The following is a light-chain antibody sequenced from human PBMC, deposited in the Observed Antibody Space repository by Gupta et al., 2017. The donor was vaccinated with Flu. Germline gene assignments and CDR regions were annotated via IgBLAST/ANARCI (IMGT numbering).Light chain of an antibody. J-gene: IGLJ3*02. CDR3: EAWDDSLNGNWV. V-gene: IGLV1-44*01. CDR2: SNN. Sequence: QSVLAQPLSASGTPGQWVTISCSGSSSNIGTNTVNWLQHLPGAAPNLLIYSNNKRPSGVPDRFSGSKSGTSAALAISGLQAEEEADYYCEAWDDSLNGNWVFGGGTKLTVL. CDR1: SSNIGTNT.